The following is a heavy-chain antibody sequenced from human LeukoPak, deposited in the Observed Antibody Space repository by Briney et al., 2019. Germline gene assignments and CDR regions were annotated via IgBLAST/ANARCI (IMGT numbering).Heavy chain of an antibody. Sequence: SETLSLTCTVSGGSISSYYWSWIRQPPGKGLEWIGYIYYSGSTNYNPSLKSRVTTSVDTSKNQFSLKLSSVTAADTAVYYCARHHRERYYYGSGSYYGPLDYWGQGTLVTVSS. D-gene: IGHD3-10*01. CDR2: IYYSGST. V-gene: IGHV4-59*08. CDR3: ARHHRERYYYGSGSYYGPLDY. J-gene: IGHJ4*02. CDR1: GGSISSYY.